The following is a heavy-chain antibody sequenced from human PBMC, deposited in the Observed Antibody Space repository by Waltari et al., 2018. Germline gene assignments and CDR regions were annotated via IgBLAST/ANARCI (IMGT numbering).Heavy chain of an antibody. Sequence: QVQLQQWGAGLLKPSETLSLTCAVSGGSFSGYYWSWIRQPPGKGLEWIGEINHSGSTNYNPSLKSRVTISVDTSKNQFSLKLSSVTAADTAVYYCARRSRRVAGRSFGFDYWGQGTLVTVSS. D-gene: IGHD6-19*01. CDR2: INHSGST. J-gene: IGHJ4*02. V-gene: IGHV4-34*01. CDR1: GGSFSGYY. CDR3: ARRSRRVAGRSFGFDY.